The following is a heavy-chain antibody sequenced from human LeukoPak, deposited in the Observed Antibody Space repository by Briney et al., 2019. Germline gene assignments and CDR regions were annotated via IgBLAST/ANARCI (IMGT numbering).Heavy chain of an antibody. V-gene: IGHV1-2*04. CDR1: GYSFTCYY. Sequence: EASVKVSCKASGYSFTCYYMHWVRQAPGQGLGWMGSINPNSGGTNYAQKFQGWVTMTRDTSISTAYMELSRLRSDDTAVYYCARGSRYFDWLLYYWGHGTLVTVSS. D-gene: IGHD3-9*01. J-gene: IGHJ4*01. CDR3: ARGSRYFDWLLYY. CDR2: INPNSGGT.